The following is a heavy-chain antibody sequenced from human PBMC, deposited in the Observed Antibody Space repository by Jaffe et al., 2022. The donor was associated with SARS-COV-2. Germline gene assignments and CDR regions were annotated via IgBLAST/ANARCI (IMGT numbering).Heavy chain of an antibody. Sequence: QVQLQQWGAGLLKPSETLSLTCAVYGGSFSGYYWSWIRQPPGKGLEWIGEINHSGSTNYNPSLKSRVTISVDTSKNQFSLKLSSVTAADTAVYYCARLYGSGSDSLSYYYGMDVWGQGTTVTVSS. CDR3: ARLYGSGSDSLSYYYGMDV. CDR1: GGSFSGYY. CDR2: INHSGST. J-gene: IGHJ6*02. V-gene: IGHV4-34*01. D-gene: IGHD3-10*01.